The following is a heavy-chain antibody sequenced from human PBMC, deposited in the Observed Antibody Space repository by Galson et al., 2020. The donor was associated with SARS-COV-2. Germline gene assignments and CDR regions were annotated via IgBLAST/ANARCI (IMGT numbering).Heavy chain of an antibody. CDR1: GGSISSYY. CDR2: IYYSGST. CDR3: ARDQVAAAGTPPYYGMDV. Sequence: SQTLSLTCTVSGGSISSYYWSWIRQPPGKGLEWIGYIYYSGSTNYNPSLKSRVTISVDTSKNQFSLKLSSVTAADTAVYYCARDQVAAAGTPPYYGMDVWGQGTTVTVSS. J-gene: IGHJ6*02. V-gene: IGHV4-59*01. D-gene: IGHD6-13*01.